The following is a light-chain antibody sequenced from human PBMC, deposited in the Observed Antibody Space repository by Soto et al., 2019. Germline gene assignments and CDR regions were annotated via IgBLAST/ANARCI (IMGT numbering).Light chain of an antibody. Sequence: EIVSTQSPATLSLSPGERATLSCWASQSVNSYLVWYQQKPGQVPRLLMYDASKRATGIPARFSGSWSGTDFPLTISSLEPEDVAVYYCQQRDMWPWTFGQGTKVEIK. V-gene: IGKV3-11*01. CDR3: QQRDMWPWT. CDR1: QSVNSY. J-gene: IGKJ1*01. CDR2: DAS.